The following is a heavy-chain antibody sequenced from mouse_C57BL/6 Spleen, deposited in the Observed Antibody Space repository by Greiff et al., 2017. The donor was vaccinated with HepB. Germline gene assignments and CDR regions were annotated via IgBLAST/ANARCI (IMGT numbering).Heavy chain of an antibody. Sequence: QVQLQQPGAELVKPGASVKLSCKASGYTFTSYWMQWVKQRPGQGLEWIGEIDPSDSYTNSNQKFKGKATLTVDTSSSTAYLQLSTLTSEDSAVYYCARGDPDYWGKGTTLTVSS. CDR3: ARGDPDY. J-gene: IGHJ2*01. CDR1: GYTFTSYW. V-gene: IGHV1-50*01. CDR2: IDPSDSYT.